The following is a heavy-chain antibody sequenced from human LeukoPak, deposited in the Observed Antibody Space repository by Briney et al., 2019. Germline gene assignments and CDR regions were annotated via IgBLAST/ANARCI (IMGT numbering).Heavy chain of an antibody. CDR3: ATRVCGGDCYLDY. Sequence: SETLSLTCTVSGGSISSSSYCWDWIRQHPGKGLEWIGYIYYSGSTYYNPSLKSRVTISVDTSKNQFSLKLSSVTAADTAVYYCATRVCGGDCYLDYWGQGTLVTVSS. CDR1: GGSISSSSYC. D-gene: IGHD2-21*02. CDR2: IYYSGST. J-gene: IGHJ4*02. V-gene: IGHV4-31*03.